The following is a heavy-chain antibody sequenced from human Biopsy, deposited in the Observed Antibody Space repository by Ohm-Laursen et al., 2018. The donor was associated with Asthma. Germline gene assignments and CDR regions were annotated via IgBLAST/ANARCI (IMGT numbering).Heavy chain of an antibody. V-gene: IGHV3-30*03. J-gene: IGHJ3*01. CDR3: ATPASPGPGADAMDL. CDR1: RINLRNFG. D-gene: IGHD6-6*01. CDR2: ISHQGPYT. Sequence: SSLRLSCTASRINLRNFGVFWVRQAPGKGLEWLAWISHQGPYTAYADSVKGRFTVSRDNYHNTASLVLDSLRPDDTGVYYCATPASPGPGADAMDLWGQGTVVTVSS.